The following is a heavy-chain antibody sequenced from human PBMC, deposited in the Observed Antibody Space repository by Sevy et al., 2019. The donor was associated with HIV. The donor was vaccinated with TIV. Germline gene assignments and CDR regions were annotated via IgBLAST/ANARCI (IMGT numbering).Heavy chain of an antibody. J-gene: IGHJ4*02. D-gene: IGHD2-21*01. CDR1: GFIFSNVW. CDR3: TTGGSILQH. CDR2: IKSKTDGGTT. Sequence: GGSLRLSCAASGFIFSNVWMSWVRQAPGKGLEWVGHIKSKTDGGTTDYAAPVKGRFTISREDSKNTLFLQMTSLKTEDTAVYYCTTGGSILQHWGQGILLTVSS. V-gene: IGHV3-15*01.